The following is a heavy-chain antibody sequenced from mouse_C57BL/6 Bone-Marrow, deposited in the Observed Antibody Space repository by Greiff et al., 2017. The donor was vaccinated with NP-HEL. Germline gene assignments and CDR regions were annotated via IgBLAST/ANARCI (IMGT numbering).Heavy chain of an antibody. CDR3: ARGYYGSRGFDY. CDR2: IFPGSGST. CDR1: GYTFTSHW. J-gene: IGHJ2*01. V-gene: IGHV1-56*01. Sequence: QVQLQQSGPELVRPGASVKISCKAPGYTFTSHWMQWVRQRPGQGLEWIGEIFPGSGSTYYNEKFKGKAPLTVDTSSSTAYMQLSSLTSEDSAVYCCARGYYGSRGFDYWGQGTTRTVSS. D-gene: IGHD1-1*01.